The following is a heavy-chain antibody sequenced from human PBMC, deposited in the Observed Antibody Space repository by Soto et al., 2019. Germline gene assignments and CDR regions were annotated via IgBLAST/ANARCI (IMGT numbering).Heavy chain of an antibody. V-gene: IGHV3-7*01. CDR2: INQDGSEK. J-gene: IGHJ4*02. CDR1: GFTSSSYW. Sequence: ESGGGLVQPGGSLRLSCAASGFTSSSYWMSWVRQVPGRGLEWVANINQDGSEKYYVDSVRGRFTISRDNAKNSLYLQMNSLRAEDTAVYYCASAPNWNYGYWGQGTLVTVSS. CDR3: ASAPNWNYGY. D-gene: IGHD1-7*01.